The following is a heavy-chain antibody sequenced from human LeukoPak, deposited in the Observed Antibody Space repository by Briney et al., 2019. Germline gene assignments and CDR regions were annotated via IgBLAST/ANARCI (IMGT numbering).Heavy chain of an antibody. CDR2: IYPGDSDT. CDR3: ATQSGSHHYSFDY. J-gene: IGHJ4*02. CDR1: GYSFTSYW. Sequence: GESLKISCKGSGYSFTSYWIGWVRQMPGKGLEWMGIIYPGDSDTRYSPSFQGQVTISADKSISTAYLQWSSPKASDTAMYYCATQSGSHHYSFDYWGQETLVTVSS. V-gene: IGHV5-51*01. D-gene: IGHD1-26*01.